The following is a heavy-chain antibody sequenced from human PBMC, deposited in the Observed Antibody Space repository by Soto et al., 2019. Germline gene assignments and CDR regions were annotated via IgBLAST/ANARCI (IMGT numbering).Heavy chain of an antibody. CDR2: IIPIFGTA. CDR1: GGTFSSYA. J-gene: IGHJ4*02. Sequence: ASLKVSCKASGGTFSSYAISWVRQAPGQGLEWMGGIIPIFGTANYAQKFQGRVTITADESTSTAYMELSSLRSEDTAVYYCAREYYGSGSQAPHFDYWGQGTLVTVSS. D-gene: IGHD3-10*01. CDR3: AREYYGSGSQAPHFDY. V-gene: IGHV1-69*13.